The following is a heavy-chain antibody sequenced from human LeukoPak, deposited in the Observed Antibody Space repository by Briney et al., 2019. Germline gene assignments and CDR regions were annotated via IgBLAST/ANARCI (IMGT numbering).Heavy chain of an antibody. CDR3: ARDLQWVQPFDY. CDR1: GYSISSGYY. D-gene: IGHD4-11*01. J-gene: IGHJ4*02. V-gene: IGHV4-38-2*02. CDR2: IYHSGST. Sequence: SETLSLTCTVSGYSISSGYYWGWIRQPPGKGLEWIGSIYHSGSTYYNPSLKSRVTISVDTSKNQFSLKLSSVTAADTAVYHCARDLQWVQPFDYWGQGTLATVSS.